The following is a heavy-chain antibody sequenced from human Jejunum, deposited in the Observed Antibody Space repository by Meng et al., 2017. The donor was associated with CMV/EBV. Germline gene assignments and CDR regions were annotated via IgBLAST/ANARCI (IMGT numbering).Heavy chain of an antibody. D-gene: IGHD2-21*02. J-gene: IGHJ4*02. CDR1: GGSFSSRNW. V-gene: IGHV4-4*02. CDR3: ARVGAYCGGDCYHPR. Sequence: GKLPESGPRLLNPSGTPFLNWAFSGGSFSSRNWWSWVRQPPGKGLEWIGEIYHSGSTNYNPSLKSRVTISVDESKNQFSLRLSSVTAADTAVYYCARVGAYCGGDCYHPRWGQGTLVTVSS. CDR2: IYHSGST.